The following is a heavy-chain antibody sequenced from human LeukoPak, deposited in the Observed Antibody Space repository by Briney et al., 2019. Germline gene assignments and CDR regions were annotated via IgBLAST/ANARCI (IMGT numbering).Heavy chain of an antibody. Sequence: ASETLSLTCAVYGGSFSGYYWSWIRQPPGKGLEWIGYIYYSGSTNYNPSLKSRVTISVDTSKNQFSLKLSSVTAADTAVYYCASVRDILTGFDPWGQGTLVTVSS. D-gene: IGHD3-9*01. CDR3: ASVRDILTGFDP. J-gene: IGHJ5*02. V-gene: IGHV4-59*01. CDR2: IYYSGST. CDR1: GGSFSGYY.